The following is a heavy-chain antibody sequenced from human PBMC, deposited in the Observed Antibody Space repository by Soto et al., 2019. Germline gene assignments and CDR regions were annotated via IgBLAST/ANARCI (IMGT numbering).Heavy chain of an antibody. J-gene: IGHJ6*02. CDR3: ARGLSSSWGVYGMDV. D-gene: IGHD6-13*01. CDR1: GGSISSGDYY. Sequence: QVQLQESGPGLVKPSQTLSLTCTVSGGSISSGDYYWSWIRQPPGKGLEWIGYIYYSGSTYYNPSLKSRVTISVDTSKNQFSLKLSSVTAADTAVYYCARGLSSSWGVYGMDVWGQGTTVTVSS. CDR2: IYYSGST. V-gene: IGHV4-30-4*01.